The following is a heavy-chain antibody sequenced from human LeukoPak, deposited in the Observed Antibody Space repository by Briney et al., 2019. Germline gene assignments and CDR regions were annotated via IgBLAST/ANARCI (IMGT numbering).Heavy chain of an antibody. J-gene: IGHJ4*02. CDR1: GFTFNTHS. CDR2: ISRGIGTI. Sequence: GGSLRLSCAVSGFTFNTHSMKWVRQAPGKGLEWIAYISRGIGTIHYADSVKGRFTISRDNSKNTLYLQMNSLRAEDTAVYYCARETGSAVGSTDFDYWGQGTLVTVSS. CDR3: ARETGSAVGSTDFDY. V-gene: IGHV3-48*01. D-gene: IGHD4-17*01.